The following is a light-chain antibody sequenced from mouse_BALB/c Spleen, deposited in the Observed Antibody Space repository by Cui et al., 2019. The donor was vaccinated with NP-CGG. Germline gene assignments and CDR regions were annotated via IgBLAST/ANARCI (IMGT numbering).Light chain of an antibody. CDR3: ALWYSNHWV. Sequence: QAVVTQESALTTSPGETVTLTCRPSTGAVTTSNYANWVQEKPDLLFIGLIGGTNNRASGVPARFSGSLIGDKAALTITGAQTEDEAIYFCALWYSNHWVFGGGTKLTVL. CDR2: GTN. V-gene: IGLV1*01. J-gene: IGLJ1*01. CDR1: TGAVTTSNY.